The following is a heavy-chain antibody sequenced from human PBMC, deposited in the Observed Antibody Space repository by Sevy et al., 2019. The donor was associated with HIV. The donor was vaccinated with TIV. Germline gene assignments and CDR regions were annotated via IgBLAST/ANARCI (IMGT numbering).Heavy chain of an antibody. Sequence: GGSLRLSCAASGFTFSSYTMNWVRQAPGKGLEWVSGISGSDDRTYYADSVKGRFTISRDNSKNTLSLQMNSLRADDTAVYYCAKGVTMIVVVDAFDIWGHGTMVTVS. CDR2: ISGSDDRT. CDR1: GFTFSSYT. V-gene: IGHV3-23*01. D-gene: IGHD3-22*01. J-gene: IGHJ3*02. CDR3: AKGVTMIVVVDAFDI.